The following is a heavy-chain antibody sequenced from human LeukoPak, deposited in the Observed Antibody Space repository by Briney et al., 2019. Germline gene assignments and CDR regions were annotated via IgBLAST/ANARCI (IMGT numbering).Heavy chain of an antibody. V-gene: IGHV1-69*01. CDR2: IIPIFGTA. J-gene: IGHJ4*02. Sequence: GASVKVPCKASGGTFSSYAISWVRQAPGQGLEWMGGIIPIFGTANYAQKFQGRVTITADESTSTAYMELSSLRSEDTAVYYCANQQSRYDILTGYYRYFDYWGQGTLVTVSS. CDR3: ANQQSRYDILTGYYRYFDY. D-gene: IGHD3-9*01. CDR1: GGTFSSYA.